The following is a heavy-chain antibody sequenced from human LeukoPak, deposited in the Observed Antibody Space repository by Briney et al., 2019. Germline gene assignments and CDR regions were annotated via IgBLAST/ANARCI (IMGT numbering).Heavy chain of an antibody. CDR1: GYTFTDYW. D-gene: IGHD3-3*01. V-gene: IGHV1-69*05. CDR3: ARGPYYDFWSGPLDY. CDR2: IIPIFGTA. Sequence: SVKVSCKASGYTFTDYWMQWVRQAPGQGLEWMGGIIPIFGTANYAQKFQGRVTITTDESTSTAYMELSSLRSEDTAVYYCARGPYYDFWSGPLDYWGQGTLVTVSS. J-gene: IGHJ4*02.